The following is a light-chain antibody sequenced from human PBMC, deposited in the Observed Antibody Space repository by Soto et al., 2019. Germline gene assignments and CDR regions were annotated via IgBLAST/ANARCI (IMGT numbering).Light chain of an antibody. CDR3: QQRLMT. J-gene: IGKJ1*01. CDR1: QSIDSDY. V-gene: IGKV3D-7*01. Sequence: EIVITKCPATLSLSPGERATLSCRASQSIDSDYLAWYQQRPGQAPRLLIYGASTRATGIPARFSGSGSGTDFTLTISSIEPEDFAVYYCQQRLMTFGQGTKVDIK. CDR2: GAS.